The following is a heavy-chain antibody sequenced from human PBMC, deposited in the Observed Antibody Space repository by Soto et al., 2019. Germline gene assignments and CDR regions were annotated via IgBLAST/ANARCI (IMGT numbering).Heavy chain of an antibody. D-gene: IGHD3-22*01. V-gene: IGHV1-3*01. J-gene: IGHJ3*02. CDR3: ARDRRYYYDSSGYYDAFDI. Sequence: ASVKVSCKASGYTFTSYAMHWVRQAPGQRLEWMGWINADNGNTKYSQNFQGRVTITRGTSASTAYMELSSLRSEDTGVYYCARDRRYYYDSSGYYDAFDIWGQGTMVTVSS. CDR1: GYTFTSYA. CDR2: INADNGNT.